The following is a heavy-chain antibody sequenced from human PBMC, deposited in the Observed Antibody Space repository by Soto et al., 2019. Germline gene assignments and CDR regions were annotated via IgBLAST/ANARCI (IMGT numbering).Heavy chain of an antibody. CDR1: GFTFGSSA. J-gene: IGHJ4*02. V-gene: IGHV3-30*02. Sequence: GGSLRLSCAASGFTFGSSAFHWVRQAPGKGLEWVAFIQYDGINEYYADSVRGRFTISRDNFKNAVYLQMNSLRPEDTAVYYCAKAVSDPGCRGGGCQRTFHHWGPGTLVTVSS. D-gene: IGHD2-15*01. CDR2: IQYDGINE. CDR3: AKAVSDPGCRGGGCQRTFHH.